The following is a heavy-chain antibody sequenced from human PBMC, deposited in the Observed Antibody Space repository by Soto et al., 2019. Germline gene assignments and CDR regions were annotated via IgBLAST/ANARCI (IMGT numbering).Heavy chain of an antibody. Sequence: APVKVDCKGSGYTFTSYGISWLRQAHGQGLEWMGWISAYNGNTNYAQKLQGWVTMTRDTSISTAYMELSRLRSDDTAVYYCARAGVVATIMVLDIWGQGTMVTVSS. CDR3: ARAGVVATIMVLDI. CDR1: GYTFTSYG. CDR2: ISAYNGNT. V-gene: IGHV1-18*01. J-gene: IGHJ3*02. D-gene: IGHD5-12*01.